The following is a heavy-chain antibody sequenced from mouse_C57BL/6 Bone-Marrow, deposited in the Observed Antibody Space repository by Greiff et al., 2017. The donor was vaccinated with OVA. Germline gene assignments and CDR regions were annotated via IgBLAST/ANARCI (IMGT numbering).Heavy chain of an antibody. V-gene: IGHV1-55*01. CDR3: ARGYYGSGWYFEV. D-gene: IGHD1-1*01. J-gene: IGHJ1*03. CDR2: IYPGSGST. Sequence: QVQLQQPGAELVKPGASVKMSCKASGYTFTSYWITWVKQRPGQGLEWIGDIYPGSGSTNYNEKFKSKATLTVDTSSSTAYMQLSSLTSEDSAVYDGARGYYGSGWYFEVGGTGTAVTVSA. CDR1: GYTFTSYW.